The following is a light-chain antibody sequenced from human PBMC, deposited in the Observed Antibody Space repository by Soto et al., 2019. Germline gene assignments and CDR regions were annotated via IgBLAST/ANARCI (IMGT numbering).Light chain of an antibody. J-gene: IGKJ3*01. CDR1: HNIGTY. CDR2: AAS. Sequence: DIQMTQSPSSLSASVGDRVTITCRACHNIGTYLNWYQRKPGKAPNLLIYAASTLQSGVPSRFSGSGSGTDFTLTISSLQPEDFATYYCQQSYTTPLFTFGPGTKVDIK. CDR3: QQSYTTPLFT. V-gene: IGKV1-39*01.